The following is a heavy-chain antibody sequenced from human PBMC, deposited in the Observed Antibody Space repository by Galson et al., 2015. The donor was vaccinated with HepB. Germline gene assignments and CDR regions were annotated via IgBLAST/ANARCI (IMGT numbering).Heavy chain of an antibody. CDR3: ARDLGRVTVVPFF. CDR1: GFTFSTYG. D-gene: IGHD2-21*02. Sequence: SLRLSCAESGFTFSTYGMHWVRQAPGKGLEWVAVIYFDGNNKYYADSVKGRFTISRDNSKSTLYLQMNSLRAEDTAIYYCARDLGRVTVVPFFWGQGTLVTVSS. V-gene: IGHV3-30*12. CDR2: IYFDGNNK. J-gene: IGHJ4*02.